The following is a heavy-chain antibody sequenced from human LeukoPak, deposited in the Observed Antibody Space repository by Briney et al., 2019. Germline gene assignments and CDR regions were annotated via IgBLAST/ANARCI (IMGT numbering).Heavy chain of an antibody. CDR1: GITLSNYG. CDR2: ISDSGGST. D-gene: IGHD3/OR15-3a*01. Sequence: GGSLRLSCAVSGITLSNYGMSWVRQAPGKGLEWVKGISDSGGSTNYADSVKGRFTISRDNPKNTLYLQMNSLRAEDTAVYFCAKRGVVIRVILVGFHKEAYYFESWGQGALVTVSS. CDR3: AKRGVVIRVILVGFHKEAYYFES. J-gene: IGHJ4*02. V-gene: IGHV3-23*01.